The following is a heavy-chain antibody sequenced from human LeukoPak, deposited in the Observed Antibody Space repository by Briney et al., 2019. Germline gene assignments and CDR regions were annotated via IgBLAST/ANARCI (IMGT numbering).Heavy chain of an antibody. CDR3: VSPQESGTTSFVGY. Sequence: GGSLRLSCAASGFTFSTFGMNWVRQAPAKGLEWVSYISSSSSTIYYADSVKGRFTISRDNAKNSLYLQINSLRDEDTAVYYCVSPQESGTTSFVGYWGQGTLVTVSS. J-gene: IGHJ4*02. V-gene: IGHV3-48*02. CDR2: ISSSSSTI. D-gene: IGHD2/OR15-2a*01. CDR1: GFTFSTFG.